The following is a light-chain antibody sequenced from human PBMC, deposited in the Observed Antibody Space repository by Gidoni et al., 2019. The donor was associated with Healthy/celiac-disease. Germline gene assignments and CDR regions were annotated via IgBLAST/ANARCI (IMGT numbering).Light chain of an antibody. CDR1: QSVSSSY. J-gene: IGKJ2*01. CDR2: GAS. V-gene: IGKV3-20*01. CDR3: QQYGNSPPYT. Sequence: EIVLTPYPRTPSLSPAERATLSCRASQSVSSSYLAWYQQKPGQAPRLLIYGASSRATGIPDRFSGSGSGTDFTLTISRLEPEDFAVYYCQQYGNSPPYTFXQXTKLEIK.